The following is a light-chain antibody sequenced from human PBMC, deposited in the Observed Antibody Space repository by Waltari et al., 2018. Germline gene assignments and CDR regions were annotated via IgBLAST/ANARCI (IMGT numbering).Light chain of an antibody. CDR1: QSVSTD. V-gene: IGKV3-11*01. J-gene: IGKJ1*01. CDR3: QQRSNWLWT. CDR2: GAS. Sequence: IVLTQSTATLSLSPGERASLSCRASQSVSTDLAWHQQKPGQAHRHLIYGASKRANGIPAMFSGNGSGTDFTHTISSLEPEDFSVYYCQQRSNWLWTFGQGTKVEIK.